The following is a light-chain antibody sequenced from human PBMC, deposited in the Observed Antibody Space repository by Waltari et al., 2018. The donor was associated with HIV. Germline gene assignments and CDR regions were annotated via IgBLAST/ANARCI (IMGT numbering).Light chain of an antibody. Sequence: DIVMTPSPNFLAVSLGERATMNCQSSQRLFCSSNNQNFLAWYQHKPGLAPKLIVYWASTRESWVPDRFSASGAGTDFALTITNVQAEEGAVDFCQHFYSTPYTFGQGTKLEIK. CDR2: WAS. CDR1: QRLFCSSNNQNF. V-gene: IGKV4-1*01. CDR3: QHFYSTPYT. J-gene: IGKJ2*01.